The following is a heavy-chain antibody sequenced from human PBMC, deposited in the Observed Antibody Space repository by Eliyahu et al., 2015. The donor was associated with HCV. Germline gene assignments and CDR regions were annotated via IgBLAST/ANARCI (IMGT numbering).Heavy chain of an antibody. Sequence: QAELVQSGAEVKKPGASVTISCKASGYTFTSYGISWVRQAPGQGLEXMGWISGYIGNTXXAQKFQGRVSMTTETNMNTAYMELRSLTYDDTAVYYCARLRGEVLSSPYFFYYAMDVWGQGTTVTVS. CDR3: ARLRGEVLSSPYFFYYAMDV. V-gene: IGHV1-18*04. CDR1: GYTFTSYG. J-gene: IGHJ6*02. D-gene: IGHD3-10*01. CDR2: ISGYIGNT.